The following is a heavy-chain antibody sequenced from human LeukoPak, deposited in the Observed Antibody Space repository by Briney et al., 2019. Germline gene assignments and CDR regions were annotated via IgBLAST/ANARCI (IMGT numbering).Heavy chain of an antibody. D-gene: IGHD4-17*01. CDR2: IYYSGST. Sequence: SETLSLTCTVSGGSISSYYWSWIRQPPGKGLEWIGYIYYSGSTNYKPSLKSRVTISVDTSKNQFSLKLSSVTAADTAVYYCARASHDYGDYSHFDYWGQGTLVTVSS. J-gene: IGHJ4*02. CDR1: GGSISSYY. CDR3: ARASHDYGDYSHFDY. V-gene: IGHV4-59*01.